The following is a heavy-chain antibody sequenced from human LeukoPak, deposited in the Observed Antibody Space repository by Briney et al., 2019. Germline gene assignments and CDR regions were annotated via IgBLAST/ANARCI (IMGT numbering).Heavy chain of an antibody. CDR2: IYPGDSDT. CDR1: GYTFASYW. V-gene: IGHV5-51*01. Sequence: GESLKISCKGSGYTFASYWIGWVRQMPGKGLEWMGIIYPGDSDTTYSPSFQGQVTISADKSINTAYLQWSSLKASDTAMYYCARSRDSGDSFYFDYWGQGTLVTVSS. J-gene: IGHJ4*02. D-gene: IGHD6-25*01. CDR3: ARSRDSGDSFYFDY.